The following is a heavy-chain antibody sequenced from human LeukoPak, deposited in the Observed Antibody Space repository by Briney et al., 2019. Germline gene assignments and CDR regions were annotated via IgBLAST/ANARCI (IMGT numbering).Heavy chain of an antibody. V-gene: IGHV1-18*01. J-gene: IGHJ4*02. CDR3: ARDGRFAAYEPDY. CDR2: ISAYDGNT. CDR1: GLTFSNYG. D-gene: IGHD1-26*01. Sequence: ASVKVSCKASGLTFSNYGITWVRQAPGQGLEWVGWISAYDGNTNYAQKFQGRVTMTTDASTSTAHMELRSLRYDDTAVYYCARDGRFAAYEPDYWGQGTLVTVSS.